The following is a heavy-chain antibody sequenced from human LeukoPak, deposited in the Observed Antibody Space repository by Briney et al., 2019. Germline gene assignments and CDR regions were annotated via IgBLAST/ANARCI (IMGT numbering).Heavy chain of an antibody. D-gene: IGHD1-26*01. CDR3: AGEGATAYYFDY. J-gene: IGHJ4*02. CDR2: ISYDGSNK. CDR1: GFTFSSYA. Sequence: GGSLRLSCAASGFTFSSYAMHWVRQAPGKGLEWVAVISYDGSNKYYADSVKGRFSISRDNSKNTLYLQMNSLRAEDTAVYYCAGEGATAYYFDYWGQGTLVTVSS. V-gene: IGHV3-30-3*01.